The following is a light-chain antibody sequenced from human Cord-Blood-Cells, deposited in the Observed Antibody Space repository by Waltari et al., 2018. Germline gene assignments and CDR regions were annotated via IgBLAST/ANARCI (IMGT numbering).Light chain of an antibody. CDR1: QSVSSSY. Sequence: EIVLTQSPGTLSLSPGERATLSCRASQSVSSSYLAWYQQKPGQAPRLLIDGASSRATCIPDRCSGSGSGTDFTLTISRLDPEDFAVYYCQQYGSSPYTFGQGTKLEIK. CDR2: GAS. J-gene: IGKJ2*01. CDR3: QQYGSSPYT. V-gene: IGKV3-20*01.